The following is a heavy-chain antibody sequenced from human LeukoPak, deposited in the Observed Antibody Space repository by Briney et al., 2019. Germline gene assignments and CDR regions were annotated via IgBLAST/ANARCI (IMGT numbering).Heavy chain of an antibody. D-gene: IGHD1-26*01. Sequence: SETLSLTCTVSGGSISSSSYYWGWIRQPPGKGLEWIGSIYYSGSTYYNPSLKSRVTISVDTSKNQFSLKLSSVTAADTAVYYCARRGSYLTDLYYFDYWGQGTLVTVSS. J-gene: IGHJ4*02. CDR2: IYYSGST. CDR1: GGSISSSSYY. V-gene: IGHV4-39*07. CDR3: ARRGSYLTDLYYFDY.